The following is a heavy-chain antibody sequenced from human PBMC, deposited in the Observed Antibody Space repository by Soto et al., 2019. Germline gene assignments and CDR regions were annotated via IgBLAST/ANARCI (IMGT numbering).Heavy chain of an antibody. CDR3: AKDGYSYRYPSYFDY. V-gene: IGHV3-23*01. CDR2: ISGSGGGT. CDR1: GFTFSSYA. Sequence: EVQLLDSGGGLVQPGGSLRLSCAASGFTFSSYAMSWVRQAPGKGLEWVSGISGSGGGTYYADSVKGRLTISRDNSKNTLYRQMNSLRAEDTAVYYCAKDGYSYRYPSYFDYWGQGPLVTVSS. D-gene: IGHD5-18*01. J-gene: IGHJ4*02.